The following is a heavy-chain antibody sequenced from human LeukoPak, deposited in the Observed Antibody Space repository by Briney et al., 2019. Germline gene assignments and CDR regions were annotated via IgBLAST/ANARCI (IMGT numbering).Heavy chain of an antibody. CDR2: FYYSGST. CDR3: ARGGPRDAFDI. J-gene: IGHJ3*02. V-gene: IGHV4-59*08. Sequence: PSETLSLTCTVSGGSISSYYWSWIRQPPGKGLEWIGYFYYSGSTNYNPSLKSPVTISVDTSKNQFSLKLSSVTAADTAVYYCARGGPRDAFDIWGQGTSVTVSS. CDR1: GGSISSYY.